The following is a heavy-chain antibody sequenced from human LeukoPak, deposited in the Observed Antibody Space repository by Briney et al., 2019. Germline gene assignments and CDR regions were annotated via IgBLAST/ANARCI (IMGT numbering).Heavy chain of an antibody. V-gene: IGHV3-21*01. Sequence: GESLRLSCAASGFTFSSYSMNWVRQAPGKGLEWVSSISSSSSYIYYADSVKGRFTISRDNAKNSLYLQMNSLRAEDTAVYYCARQITYGDLPTDAFDIWGQGTMVTVSS. CDR1: GFTFSSYS. CDR2: ISSSSSYI. D-gene: IGHD4-17*01. CDR3: ARQITYGDLPTDAFDI. J-gene: IGHJ3*02.